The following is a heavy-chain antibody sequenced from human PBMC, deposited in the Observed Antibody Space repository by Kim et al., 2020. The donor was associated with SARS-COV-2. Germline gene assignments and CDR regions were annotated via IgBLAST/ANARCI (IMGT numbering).Heavy chain of an antibody. V-gene: IGHV3-21*01. D-gene: IGHD6-19*01. CDR2: I. Sequence: IHYADPVKGRFTISRDNAKNSLYLQMNSLRAEDTAVYYCARVAVAGYFDYWGQGTLVTVSS. CDR3: ARVAVAGYFDY. J-gene: IGHJ4*02.